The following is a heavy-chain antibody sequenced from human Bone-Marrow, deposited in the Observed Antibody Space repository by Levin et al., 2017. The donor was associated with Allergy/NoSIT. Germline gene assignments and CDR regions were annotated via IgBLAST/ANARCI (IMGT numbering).Heavy chain of an antibody. Sequence: ASVKVSCKASGYTFTSYGISWVRQAPGQGLEWMGWISAYNGNTNYAQKLQGRVTMTTDTSTSTAYMELRSLRSDDTAVYYCARGNVDTAMEKTLGFDYWGQGTLVTVSS. CDR2: ISAYNGNT. CDR3: ARGNVDTAMEKTLGFDY. J-gene: IGHJ4*02. D-gene: IGHD5-18*01. CDR1: GYTFTSYG. V-gene: IGHV1-18*01.